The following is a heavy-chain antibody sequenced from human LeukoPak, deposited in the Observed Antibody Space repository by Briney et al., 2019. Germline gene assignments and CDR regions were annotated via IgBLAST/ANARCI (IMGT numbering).Heavy chain of an antibody. J-gene: IGHJ6*03. CDR1: GSSIINRSYY. V-gene: IGHV4-39*01. CDR3: VARNGDYSYMDV. CDR2: IYYSGTT. Sequence: SETLSLTCTVSGSSIINRSYYWDWIRQPPGKGLEWIGSIYYSGTTYYNPSLKSRVTISVDASKNQFSLKLSSVTAADTAVYYCVARNGDYSYMDVWGKGTTVTVSS. D-gene: IGHD1-1*01.